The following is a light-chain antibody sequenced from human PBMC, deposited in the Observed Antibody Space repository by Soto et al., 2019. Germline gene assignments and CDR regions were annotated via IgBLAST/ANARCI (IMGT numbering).Light chain of an antibody. CDR1: QNVLYSSNNKNY. CDR3: QQYFSTPLT. J-gene: IGKJ3*01. V-gene: IGKV4-1*01. CDR2: WAS. Sequence: DFVMTQSPDSLAVSLGERATINCKSSQNVLYSSNNKNYLAWYQQKPRQPPKLLIYWASTRNSGVPDRFSSSGSGTDFTLTISSLQAEDVAVYYCQQYFSTPLTFGPGTKVDI.